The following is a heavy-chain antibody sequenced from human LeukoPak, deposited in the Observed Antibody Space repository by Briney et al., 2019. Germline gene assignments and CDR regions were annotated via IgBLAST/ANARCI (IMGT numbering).Heavy chain of an antibody. V-gene: IGHV4-31*03. Sequence: SETLSLTCTVSGGSISSGGYYWSWIRQHPGKGLEWIGYIYYSGSTYYNPSLKSRVTISVDTSKNQFSLKLSSVTAADTAVYYCARHMWATYYYGSGSYTSMLFDYWGQGTLVTVSS. CDR2: IYYSGST. CDR3: ARHMWATYYYGSGSYTSMLFDY. J-gene: IGHJ4*02. D-gene: IGHD3-10*01. CDR1: GGSISSGGYY.